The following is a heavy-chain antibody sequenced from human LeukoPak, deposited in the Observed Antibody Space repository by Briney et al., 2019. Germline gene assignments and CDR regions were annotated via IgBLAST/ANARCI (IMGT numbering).Heavy chain of an antibody. CDR2: MEYDGSNK. J-gene: IGHJ4*02. V-gene: IGHV3-30*02. Sequence: AGGSLRLSCAASGFTFDDYGMHWVRQAPGKGLEWVSFMEYDGSNKYYADSVKGRFTISRDNSKNTLYLQMNSLRDEDTAVYYCARFALRSEWELLHFDYWGQGTLVTVSS. D-gene: IGHD1-26*01. CDR3: ARFALRSEWELLHFDY. CDR1: GFTFDDYG.